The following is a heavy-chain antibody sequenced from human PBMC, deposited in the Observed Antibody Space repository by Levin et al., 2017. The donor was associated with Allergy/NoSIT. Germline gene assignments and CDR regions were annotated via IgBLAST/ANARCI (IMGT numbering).Heavy chain of an antibody. Sequence: GGSLRLSCAASGFIVSNNYMSWVRQAPGKGLEWVSVIYSGGSTYYADSVKGRFTISRDNSKNTLYLQMNSLRAEDTAVYYCASNYFDSNGYYSDAFDIWGQGTMVTVSS. CDR1: GFIVSNNY. V-gene: IGHV3-66*01. CDR3: ASNYFDSNGYYSDAFDI. D-gene: IGHD3-22*01. J-gene: IGHJ3*02. CDR2: IYSGGST.